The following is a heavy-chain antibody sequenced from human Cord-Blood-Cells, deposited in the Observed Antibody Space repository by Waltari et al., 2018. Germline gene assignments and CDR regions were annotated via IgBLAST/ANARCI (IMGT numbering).Heavy chain of an antibody. Sequence: QVQLVESGGGVVQPGRSLRLSCAASGFTFSSYAMHWVRQAPGKGLEWVAVISYDGSNKYYADSVKGRFTISRDNSKNTLYLQMNSLRAEDTAVYYCAREEEGRPMPSDYYYYYGMDVWGQGTTVTVSS. CDR1: GFTFSSYA. CDR2: ISYDGSNK. V-gene: IGHV3-30-3*01. D-gene: IGHD2-2*01. CDR3: AREEEGRPMPSDYYYYYGMDV. J-gene: IGHJ6*02.